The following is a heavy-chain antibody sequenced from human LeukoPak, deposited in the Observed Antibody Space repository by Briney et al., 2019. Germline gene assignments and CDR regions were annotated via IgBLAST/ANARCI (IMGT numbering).Heavy chain of an antibody. CDR1: GFTFNIYE. J-gene: IGHJ4*02. CDR3: ARECLTCGGDSYDY. Sequence: PGGSLRLSCAASGFTFNIYEFNWVRQAPGKGLEWLSYIDGSGNSIYYADSVKGRFTISRDNAKSSLYLQMSSLRADDTAVYYCARECLTCGGDSYDYWGRGALVTVSS. D-gene: IGHD2-21*01. V-gene: IGHV3-48*03. CDR2: IDGSGNSI.